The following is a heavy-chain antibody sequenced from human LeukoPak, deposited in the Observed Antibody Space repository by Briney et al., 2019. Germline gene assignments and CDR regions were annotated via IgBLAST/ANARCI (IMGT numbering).Heavy chain of an antibody. CDR2: ISSSGSTI. CDR1: GFTFSSYE. J-gene: IGHJ4*02. D-gene: IGHD2-2*01. CDR3: AREYCSSTSCYAFDY. V-gene: IGHV3-48*03. Sequence: PGGPLRLSCAASGFTFSSYEMNWVRQAPGKGLEWVSYISSSGSTIYYADSVKGRFTISRDNAKNSLYLQMNSLRAEDTAVYYCAREYCSSTSCYAFDYWGQGTLVTVSS.